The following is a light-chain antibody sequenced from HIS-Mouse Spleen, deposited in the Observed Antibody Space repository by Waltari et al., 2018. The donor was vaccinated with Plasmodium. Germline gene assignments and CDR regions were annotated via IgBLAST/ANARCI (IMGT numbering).Light chain of an antibody. V-gene: IGLV2-23*01. Sequence: QSALTQPASVSGSPGQSLTISCPGTSSDVGGYNLVSWYQQHPGKAPKLMIYEGSKRPSGVSNRFSGSKSGNTASLTISGLQAEDEADYYCCSYAGSSTNWVFGGGTKLTVL. CDR2: EGS. CDR1: SSDVGGYNL. CDR3: CSYAGSSTNWV. J-gene: IGLJ3*02.